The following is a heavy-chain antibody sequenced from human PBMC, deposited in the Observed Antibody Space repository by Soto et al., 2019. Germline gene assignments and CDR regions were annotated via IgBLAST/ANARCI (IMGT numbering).Heavy chain of an antibody. J-gene: IGHJ4*02. CDR1: GESFSVYY. CDR2: INHSGST. Sequence: SETLSLTCGVYGESFSVYYWSWIRQPPGKGLEWIGEINHSGSTNYNPSLKRQFSLNVTSVTAADTAIYYCARDLTYWGQGTLVTVSS. CDR3: ARDLTY. V-gene: IGHV4-34*01.